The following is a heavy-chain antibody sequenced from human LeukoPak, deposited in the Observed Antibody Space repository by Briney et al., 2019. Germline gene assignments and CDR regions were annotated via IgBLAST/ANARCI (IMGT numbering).Heavy chain of an antibody. D-gene: IGHD3-3*01. CDR1: GGSISSYY. V-gene: IGHV4-4*07. Sequence: SETLSLTCTVSGGSISSYYWSWIRQPAGKGLEWIGRIYTSGSTNYNPSLKSRVTMSVDTSKNQFSLKLSSVTAADTAVYYCAREGGEYYDFWSGYFDWGQGTLVTVSS. CDR3: AREGGEYYDFWSGYFD. J-gene: IGHJ4*02. CDR2: IYTSGST.